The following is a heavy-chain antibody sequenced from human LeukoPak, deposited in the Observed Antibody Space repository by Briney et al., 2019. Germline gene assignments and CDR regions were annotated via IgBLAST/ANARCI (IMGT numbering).Heavy chain of an antibody. V-gene: IGHV3-11*01. CDR2: ISSSGSTI. CDR3: AKAPSVAGLEYFQH. Sequence: PGGSLRLSCAASGFTFSDYYMSWIRQAPGKGLEWVSYISSSGSTIYYADSVKGRFTISRDNAKNSLYLQMNSLRAEDTAVYYCAKAPSVAGLEYFQHWGQGTLVTVSS. J-gene: IGHJ1*01. D-gene: IGHD6-19*01. CDR1: GFTFSDYY.